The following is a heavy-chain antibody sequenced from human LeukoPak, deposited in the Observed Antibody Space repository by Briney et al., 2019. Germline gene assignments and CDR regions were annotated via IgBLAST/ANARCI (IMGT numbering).Heavy chain of an antibody. D-gene: IGHD3-10*01. Sequence: KPSETLSLTCTVSGGSITSYYWHWSRQPPGKGLEWIGYIYYSGSTNYNPSLKSRVTISVDTSRNQFSLKLHSVTATDTAVYYCARDRGRATWFDPWGQGTAVTVSS. J-gene: IGHJ5*02. CDR2: IYYSGST. CDR1: GGSITSYY. CDR3: ARDRGRATWFDP. V-gene: IGHV4-59*01.